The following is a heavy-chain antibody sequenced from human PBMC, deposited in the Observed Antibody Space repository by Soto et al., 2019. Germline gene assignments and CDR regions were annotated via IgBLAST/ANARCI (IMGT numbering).Heavy chain of an antibody. CDR1: GGSVTSDEDY. D-gene: IGHD5-18*01. Sequence: SETLSLTCTVSGGSVTSDEDYWTWIRQSPGKGLEWIGYISNSGSTGYNPSLKTLLSMSVDRSKNQFTLRLTSVTAADTAVYFCATESGSTYGYFDHWGQGTQVTVSS. CDR2: ISNSGST. CDR3: ATESGSTYGYFDH. V-gene: IGHV4-30-4*01. J-gene: IGHJ4*02.